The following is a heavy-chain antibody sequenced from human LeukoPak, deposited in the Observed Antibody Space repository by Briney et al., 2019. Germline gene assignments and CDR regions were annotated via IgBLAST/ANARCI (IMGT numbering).Heavy chain of an antibody. CDR3: ARDKRDYYYYMDV. J-gene: IGHJ6*03. CDR1: GYTFTSYG. V-gene: IGHV1-18*01. CDR2: ISAYNGNT. Sequence: EASVKVSCKASGYTFTSYGISWVRQAPGQGLEWMGWISAYNGNTNYAQKLQGRVTMTTDTSTSTAYMELSRLRSDDTAVYYCARDKRDYYYYMDVWGKGTTVTVSS.